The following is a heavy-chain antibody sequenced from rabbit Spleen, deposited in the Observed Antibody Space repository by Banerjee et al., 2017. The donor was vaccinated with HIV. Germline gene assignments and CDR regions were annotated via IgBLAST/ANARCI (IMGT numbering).Heavy chain of an antibody. Sequence: QSLRESAGGLFQPGESLAPTCKASGFSLSNNYVMFCVRQAPGKGLEWIGCINTSTGTTVYATWAKGRFTISKTSSPTVTLQMTSLTAADTATYFCARDLPGAIGWNFNLWGQGTLVTVS. CDR3: ARDLPGAIGWNFNL. V-gene: IGHV1S40*01. J-gene: IGHJ4*01. CDR1: GFSLSNNYV. CDR2: INTSTGTT. D-gene: IGHD3-1*01.